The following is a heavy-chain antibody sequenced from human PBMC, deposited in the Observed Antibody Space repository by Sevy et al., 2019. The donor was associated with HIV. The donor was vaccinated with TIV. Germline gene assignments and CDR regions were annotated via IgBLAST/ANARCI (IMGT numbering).Heavy chain of an antibody. CDR3: ARESAMLPSNPYYGMDV. D-gene: IGHD3-16*01. CDR1: GAAINSGDSY. V-gene: IGHV4-30-4*01. Sequence: SETLSLTCTVSGAAINSGDSYWTWIRQSPGKGLEWLGYISYSGTTYYNPSLKGRVFISSDMSKNQFSLFLNSVTAADTAVYYCARESAMLPSNPYYGMDVWGQGTTVTVSS. CDR2: ISYSGTT. J-gene: IGHJ6*02.